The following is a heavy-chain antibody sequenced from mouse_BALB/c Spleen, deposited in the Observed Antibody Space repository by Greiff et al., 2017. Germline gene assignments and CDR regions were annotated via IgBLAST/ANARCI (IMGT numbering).Heavy chain of an antibody. V-gene: IGHV1-37*01. Sequence: EVKLQESGPELVKPGASVKISCKASGYSFTGYFMNWVKQSHGKSLEWIGRINPYNGDTFYNQKFKGKATLTVDKSSSTAHMELLSLTSEDSAVYYCGRNYGSSHGGFAYWGQGTLVTVSA. CDR3: GRNYGSSHGGFAY. D-gene: IGHD1-1*01. CDR1: GYSFTGYF. J-gene: IGHJ3*01. CDR2: INPYNGDT.